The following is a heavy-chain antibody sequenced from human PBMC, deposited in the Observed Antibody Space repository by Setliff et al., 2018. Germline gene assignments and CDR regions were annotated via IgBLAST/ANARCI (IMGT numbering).Heavy chain of an antibody. J-gene: IGHJ6*03. V-gene: IGHV3-48*01. CDR1: GFTFKSYT. CDR3: AKSGGDHCCPLYHHYYMDV. D-gene: IGHD2-21*02. Sequence: GGSLRLSCAASGFTFKSYTINWVRQAPGKGLEWVSYTSSGSNSIYYADSVMGRFTISRDNDRNFLYLQMNRLRPEDTAVYYCAKSGGDHCCPLYHHYYMDVWGTGTTVTVS. CDR2: TSSGSNSI.